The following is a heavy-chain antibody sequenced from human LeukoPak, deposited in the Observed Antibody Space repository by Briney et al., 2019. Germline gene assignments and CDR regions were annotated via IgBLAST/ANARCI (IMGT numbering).Heavy chain of an antibody. CDR2: IIPIFGTA. CDR1: GGTFSSYA. J-gene: IGHJ3*02. CDR3: ARGYSSGWYGAFDI. D-gene: IGHD6-19*01. Sequence: PSVKVSCKASGGTFSSYAISWVRQAPGQGLEWMGGIIPIFGTANSAQKFQGRVTITTDESTSTAYMELSSLTSEDTAVYYCARGYSSGWYGAFDIGGQGPMVTVS. V-gene: IGHV1-69*05.